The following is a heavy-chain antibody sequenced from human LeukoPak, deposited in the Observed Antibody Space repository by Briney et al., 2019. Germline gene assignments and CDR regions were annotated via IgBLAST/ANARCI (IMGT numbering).Heavy chain of an antibody. Sequence: PGRSLRLSCAASGFTFSSYAMHWVRQAPGKGLEWVAVISYYGSNKYYADSVKGRFTISRDNSKNTLYLQMNSLRAEDTAVYYCARSSMVRGVKGNFFDYWGQGTLVTVSS. CDR2: ISYYGSNK. D-gene: IGHD3-10*01. V-gene: IGHV3-30-3*01. CDR1: GFTFSSYA. CDR3: ARSSMVRGVKGNFFDY. J-gene: IGHJ4*02.